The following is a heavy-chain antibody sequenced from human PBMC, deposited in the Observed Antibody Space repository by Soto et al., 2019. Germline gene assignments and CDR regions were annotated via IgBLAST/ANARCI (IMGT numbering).Heavy chain of an antibody. D-gene: IGHD3-22*01. J-gene: IGHJ4*02. CDR1: GGTFSSYA. CDR2: IIPIFGTA. Sequence: QVQLVQSGAEVKKPGSSVKVSCKASGGTFSSYAISWVRQAPGQGLEWMGGIIPIFGTANYAQKFQGRVTITADQSTSNAYQELRRLRSEDTAVYYCARDYYDSRLTLGYWGQGTLVTVSS. V-gene: IGHV1-69*01. CDR3: ARDYYDSRLTLGY.